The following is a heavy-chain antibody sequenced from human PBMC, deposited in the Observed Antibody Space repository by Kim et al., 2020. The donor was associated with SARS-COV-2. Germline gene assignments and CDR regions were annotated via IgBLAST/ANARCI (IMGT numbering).Heavy chain of an antibody. D-gene: IGHD3-10*01. CDR1: GFTFGDYA. V-gene: IGHV3-49*04. CDR3: TRQKVAGNKGWFVLSDNYYMDV. J-gene: IGHJ6*03. Sequence: GGSLRLSCTASGFTFGDYAMSWVRQAPGKGLEWVGFIRSKAYGGTTEYAASVKGRFTISRDDSKSIAYLQMNSLKTEDTAVYYCTRQKVAGNKGWFVLSDNYYMDVWGKGTTVTVSS. CDR2: IRSKAYGGTT.